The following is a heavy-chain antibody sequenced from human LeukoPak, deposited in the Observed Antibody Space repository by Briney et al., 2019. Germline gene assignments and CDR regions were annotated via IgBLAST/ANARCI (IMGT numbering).Heavy chain of an antibody. V-gene: IGHV3-21*01. J-gene: IGHJ4*02. Sequence: GGSLRLSCAASGFTFNTYSMNWVRQAPGKGLEWVSSISGSSHYKYYAVSVKGRFNSSRDNVKNSLYLQMNSLSVEDTAVYYCARGPQWLAYDYWGQGTLVTVSS. CDR2: ISGSSHYK. CDR1: GFTFNTYS. CDR3: ARGPQWLAYDY. D-gene: IGHD6-19*01.